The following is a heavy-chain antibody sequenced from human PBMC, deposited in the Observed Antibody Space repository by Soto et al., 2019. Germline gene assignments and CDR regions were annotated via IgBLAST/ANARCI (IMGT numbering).Heavy chain of an antibody. D-gene: IGHD3-9*01. J-gene: IGHJ4*02. Sequence: QVQLVQSGAEVKKPGASVKVSCKASGGTFSSYAISWVRQAPGQGLEWMGGIIPIFGTANYAQKFQGIVTITANESTSTAYKELRSLRYEDTAVYYCARDSTVYYDSLSGLAPREYDFDYWGQGTLVTVSS. CDR3: ARDSTVYYDSLSGLAPREYDFDY. CDR1: GGTFSSYA. CDR2: IIPIFGTA. V-gene: IGHV1-69*01.